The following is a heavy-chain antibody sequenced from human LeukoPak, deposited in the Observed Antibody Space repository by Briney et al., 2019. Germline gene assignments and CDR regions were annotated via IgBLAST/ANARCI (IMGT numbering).Heavy chain of an antibody. D-gene: IGHD1-14*01. V-gene: IGHV4-59*08. CDR1: GDSISSYY. CDR2: IYYTGNT. Sequence: PSESLSLTCTVSGDSISSYYWSWIRQPPGKGLEWIGYIYYTGNTNYNPSLKSRVNISVDTARNQFSLKLSSVTAADTAVYYCASAPNNRGSRHWGQGTLVSVSS. CDR3: ASAPNNRGSRH. J-gene: IGHJ4*02.